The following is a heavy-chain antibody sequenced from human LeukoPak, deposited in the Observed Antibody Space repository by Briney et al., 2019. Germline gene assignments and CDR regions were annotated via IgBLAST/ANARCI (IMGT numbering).Heavy chain of an antibody. CDR1: GGSINSGDYY. CDR2: IFYSGST. Sequence: SETLSLTCTVSGGSINSGDYYWSWIRQPPGKGLEWIGYIFYSGSTYSNPSLKSRVTISVDTSKNQFSLKLSSVTAADTAVYSCAGSGSVAWFDPWGQGTLVNVSS. CDR3: AGSGSVAWFDP. V-gene: IGHV4-30-4*01. D-gene: IGHD3-10*01. J-gene: IGHJ5*02.